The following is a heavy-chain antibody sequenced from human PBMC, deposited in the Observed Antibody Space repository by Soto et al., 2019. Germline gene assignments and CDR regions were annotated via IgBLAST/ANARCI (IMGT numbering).Heavy chain of an antibody. D-gene: IGHD3-22*01. Sequence: QVQLQESGPGLVKPSGTLSLTCAVSGASISNNNWWSWVRQPPGKGLEWIGEIYHSGSTNYNPSLKSRVIISVDKSKNQFSLKLSSVTAADTAVYYCARDYYDSSGYYYYWGQGTLVTVSS. CDR1: GASISNNNW. J-gene: IGHJ4*02. CDR3: ARDYYDSSGYYYY. V-gene: IGHV4-4*02. CDR2: IYHSGST.